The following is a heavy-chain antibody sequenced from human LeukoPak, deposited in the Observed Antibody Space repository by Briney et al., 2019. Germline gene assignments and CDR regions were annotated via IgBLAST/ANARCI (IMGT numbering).Heavy chain of an antibody. CDR2: ISAHNGNT. D-gene: IGHD6-13*01. V-gene: IGHV1-18*01. J-gene: IGHJ3*02. Sequence: ASVKVSCKASGYTFSSYGISWVRQAPGQGLEWMGWISAHNGNTNYAQKFQGRVTMTTDTSTSTAYMELRSLRFDDTAVYYCARDQSVRLLQTSSTYFKHVFAIWGQGSMVTVSS. CDR1: GYTFSSYG. CDR3: ARDQSVRLLQTSSTYFKHVFAI.